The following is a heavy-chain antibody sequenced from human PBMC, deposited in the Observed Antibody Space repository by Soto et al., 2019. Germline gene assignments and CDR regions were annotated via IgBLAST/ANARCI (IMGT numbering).Heavy chain of an antibody. D-gene: IGHD6-25*01. Sequence: GGALRLSCAASGFTFSSYTIRWVRQAPGKGLEWVSTISGSGGDTYYADSVRGRFTISRDNSKNTLYLQMNSLLAEDTAIDYCVKEMSTRSSGACHFWGQGTMVTVSS. V-gene: IGHV3-23*01. CDR1: GFTFSSYT. CDR2: ISGSGGDT. J-gene: IGHJ3*01. CDR3: VKEMSTRSSGACHF.